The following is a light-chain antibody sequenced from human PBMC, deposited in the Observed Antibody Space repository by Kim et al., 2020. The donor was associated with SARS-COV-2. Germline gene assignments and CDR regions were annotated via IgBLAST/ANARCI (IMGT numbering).Light chain of an antibody. V-gene: IGKV3-15*01. CDR2: GAA. CDR3: QQYSGWPQ. CDR1: ESVSTT. Sequence: VARGEGATIPRSATESVSTTCPWYTHTPAEAPGLHIYGAANRATGIPARLSGSVYGTEFTLYISSLQSEDFAVYYCQQYSGWPQFGQGTKLEI. J-gene: IGKJ2*01.